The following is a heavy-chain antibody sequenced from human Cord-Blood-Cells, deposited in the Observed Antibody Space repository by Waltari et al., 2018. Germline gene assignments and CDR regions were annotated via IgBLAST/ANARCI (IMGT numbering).Heavy chain of an antibody. CDR3: ARVKEFRGSYYGYYYYGMDV. J-gene: IGHJ6*02. CDR2: IIPIFGTA. V-gene: IGHV1-69*12. D-gene: IGHD1-26*01. CDR1: GGPFSSYA. Sequence: QVQLVQSGAEVKKPGSSVKVSCKASGGPFSSYAIRWVRQAPGQGLEWMGGIIPIFGTANYAQKFQGRVTITADESTSTAYMELSSLRSEDTAVYYCARVKEFRGSYYGYYYYGMDVWGQGTTVTVSS.